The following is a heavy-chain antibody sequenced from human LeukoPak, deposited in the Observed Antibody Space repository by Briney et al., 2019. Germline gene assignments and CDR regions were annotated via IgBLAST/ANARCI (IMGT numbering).Heavy chain of an antibody. Sequence: ASVKVSCKASGYTFTNYGISWVRQAPGQGLERMGWISAYNGNTNYAQKLQGRVTMTTDTSTSTAYMELRSLRSDDTAVYYCARRIVGASCMDYWGQGTLDTVSS. CDR3: ARRIVGASCMDY. V-gene: IGHV1-18*01. CDR1: GYTFTNYG. J-gene: IGHJ4*02. CDR2: ISAYNGNT. D-gene: IGHD1-26*01.